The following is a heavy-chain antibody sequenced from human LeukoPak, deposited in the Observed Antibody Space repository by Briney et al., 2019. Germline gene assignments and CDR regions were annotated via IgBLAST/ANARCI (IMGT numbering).Heavy chain of an antibody. CDR3: AREGRYDILTAYYPLNN. D-gene: IGHD3-9*01. Sequence: GGSLRLSCAASGFTVSSNFMSWVRLAPGKGLECVSVIYIDGKTFYAESVKGRFTSSRDNSKNTLYLQMNSLRPEDTAVYYCAREGRYDILTAYYPLNNWGQGARVTVSS. V-gene: IGHV3-66*02. CDR2: IYIDGKT. J-gene: IGHJ4*02. CDR1: GFTVSSNF.